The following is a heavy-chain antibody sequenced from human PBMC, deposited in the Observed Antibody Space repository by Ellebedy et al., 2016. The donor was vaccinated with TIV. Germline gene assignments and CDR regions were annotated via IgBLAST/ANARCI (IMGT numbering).Heavy chain of an antibody. CDR2: IYYSGGT. CDR1: GGSISDYY. V-gene: IGHV4-59*01. J-gene: IGHJ3*01. CDR3: ARREGYSSSPLGL. Sequence: SETLSLXXTVSGGSISDYYWSWIRQPPGEGLEWIGYIYYSGGTDYNPSLKSRLTISLDTSKNQFSLTLTSVTAADTAVYYCARREGYSSSPLGLWGQGTMVTVSS. D-gene: IGHD6-13*01.